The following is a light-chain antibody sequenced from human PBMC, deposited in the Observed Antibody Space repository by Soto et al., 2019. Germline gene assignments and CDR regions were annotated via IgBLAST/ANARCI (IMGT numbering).Light chain of an antibody. CDR3: AAWDDSLNGHWV. CDR2: SNN. CDR1: SSNIGSNT. J-gene: IGLJ3*02. Sequence: QLVLTQPPSASGTPGQRVTISCSGSSSNIGSNTVNWYQQLPGTAPKLLIYSNNQRPSGVPDRFSGSKSGTSASPAISGLQSEDEADYYCAAWDDSLNGHWVFGGGTKLTVL. V-gene: IGLV1-44*01.